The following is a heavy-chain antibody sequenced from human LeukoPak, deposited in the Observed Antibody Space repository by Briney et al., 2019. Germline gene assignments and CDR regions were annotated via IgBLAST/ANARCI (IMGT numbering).Heavy chain of an antibody. D-gene: IGHD6-13*01. Sequence: GSLRLSCAASGFTFSSYSMNWVRQAPGKGLEWVSSISSSSSYIYYADSVKGRFTISRDNAKNSLYLQMNSLRAEDTAVYYCAREARYSSSWATYFDYWGQGTLVTVSS. CDR3: AREARYSSSWATYFDY. V-gene: IGHV3-21*01. CDR1: GFTFSSYS. J-gene: IGHJ4*02. CDR2: ISSSSSYI.